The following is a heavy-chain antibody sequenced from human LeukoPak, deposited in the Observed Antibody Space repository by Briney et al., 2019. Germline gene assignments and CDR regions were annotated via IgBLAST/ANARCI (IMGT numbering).Heavy chain of an antibody. CDR3: ARDRHIAAAVYYYYMDV. CDR1: GYTCTSYI. V-gene: IGHV1-18*01. CDR2: INAYNGNT. Sequence: ASVKVSCKASGYTCTSYIISWVRQPPGQGLEWMGWINAYNGNTDYPQRVQGRVTMTTDTSTSTAYMELRSLRSDDTAVYYCARDRHIAAAVYYYYMDVWGKGTPVTVSS. J-gene: IGHJ6*03. D-gene: IGHD6-13*01.